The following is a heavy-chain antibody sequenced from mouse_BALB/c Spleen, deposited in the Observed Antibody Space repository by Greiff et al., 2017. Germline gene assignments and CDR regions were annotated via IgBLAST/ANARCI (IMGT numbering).Heavy chain of an antibody. D-gene: IGHD2-1*01. CDR1: GYTFTDYV. J-gene: IGHJ4*01. Sequence: VKLMESGPELVKPGASVKMSCKASGYTFTDYVISWVKQRTGQGLEWIGEIYPGSGSTYYNEKIKGKATLTADKSASTAYMQLSSLTSEDSAVYFCAREDYGNYSYAMDYWGQGTSVTVSS. V-gene: IGHV1-77*01. CDR3: AREDYGNYSYAMDY. CDR2: IYPGSGST.